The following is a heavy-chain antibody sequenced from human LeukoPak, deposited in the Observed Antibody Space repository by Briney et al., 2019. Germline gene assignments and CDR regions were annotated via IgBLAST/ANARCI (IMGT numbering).Heavy chain of an antibody. CDR2: MSYSGST. J-gene: IGHJ5*02. CDR1: GGSISSYY. Sequence: SETLSLTCTVSGGSISSYYWSWIRQPPGKGLEWIGSMSYSGSTNYNPSLESRVTMSVDTTKNQFSLRLNSVTAADTAVYYCARRRAEGGSNGHYNWFDPWGQGTLVTVSS. D-gene: IGHD6-13*01. CDR3: ARRRAEGGSNGHYNWFDP. V-gene: IGHV4-59*08.